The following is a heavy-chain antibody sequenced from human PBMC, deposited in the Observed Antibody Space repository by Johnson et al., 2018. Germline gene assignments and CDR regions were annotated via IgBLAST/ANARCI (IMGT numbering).Heavy chain of an antibody. CDR3: AGEGGGVANALDI. CDR2: LRAGRTTT. Sequence: VQLLQAGGGLVKSGGSLRLSCAASGFTFNNAWMNWVRQAPGKGLEWVSYLRAGRTTTYYADSVKGRRTISRDNAKNSLYLRMNPLRAEDTAVSHCAGEGGGVANALDIWGQGTMVTVSS. J-gene: IGHJ3*02. D-gene: IGHD2-15*01. CDR1: GFTFNNAW. V-gene: IGHV3-48*01.